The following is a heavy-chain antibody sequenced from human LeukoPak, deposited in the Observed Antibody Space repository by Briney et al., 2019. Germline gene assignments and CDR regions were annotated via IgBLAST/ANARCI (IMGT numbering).Heavy chain of an antibody. J-gene: IGHJ3*02. CDR3: ARDVLGDGYDPGAFDI. CDR2: INPSDGST. Sequence: ASVKVSCKASGYTFTSFYMHWVRQAPGQGLEWMGIINPSDGSTSYAQKFQGRVTMTRDTSTSTVYMELSSLRSEDTAVCYCARDVLGDGYDPGAFDIWGQGTLVTVSS. CDR1: GYTFTSFY. V-gene: IGHV1-46*01. D-gene: IGHD5-12*01.